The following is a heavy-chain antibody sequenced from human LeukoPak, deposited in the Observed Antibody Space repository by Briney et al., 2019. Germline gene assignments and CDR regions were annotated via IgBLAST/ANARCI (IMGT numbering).Heavy chain of an antibody. CDR2: INPSGGST. V-gene: IGHV1-46*01. CDR3: ARAAIAAAGYYYYMDV. D-gene: IGHD6-13*01. Sequence: GASVKVSFKASGYTFTSYYMHWVRQAPGQGLEGMGVINPSGGSTSYAQKFQGRVTMTRDMSTSTVYMELSSLRSEDTAVYYCARAAIAAAGYYYYMDVWGKGTTVTVSS. J-gene: IGHJ6*03. CDR1: GYTFTSYY.